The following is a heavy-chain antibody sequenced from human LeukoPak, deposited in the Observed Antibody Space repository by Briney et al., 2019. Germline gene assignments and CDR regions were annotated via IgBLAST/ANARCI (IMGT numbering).Heavy chain of an antibody. CDR1: GYSFTSYW. V-gene: IGHV5-51*01. CDR3: ARLRGGSTLGYFDI. D-gene: IGHD1-26*01. Sequence: GEFLKISCKASGYSFTSYWIGWVRKMPGKGLEWMGIVYPGDSDTRYSPSFQGQVTSSVDKSVTTAYLQWTTLKASDTAMYYCARLRGGSTLGYFDIWGQGTLVTVSS. CDR2: VYPGDSDT. J-gene: IGHJ4*02.